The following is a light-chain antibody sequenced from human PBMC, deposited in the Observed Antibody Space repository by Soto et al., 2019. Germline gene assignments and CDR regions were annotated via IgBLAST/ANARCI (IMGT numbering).Light chain of an antibody. V-gene: IGKV1-39*01. CDR2: AAT. J-gene: IGKJ3*01. Sequence: DIQMTQSPSSLSASVGDRVTINCRASQSIGSYLNWFQQKPGKAPKLLIYAATSLQSGVPSRFSGSGSGTDFTLNISSLQPQDFATYYCQESYSVPFFSFGPGTKVNIK. CDR3: QESYSVPFFS. CDR1: QSIGSY.